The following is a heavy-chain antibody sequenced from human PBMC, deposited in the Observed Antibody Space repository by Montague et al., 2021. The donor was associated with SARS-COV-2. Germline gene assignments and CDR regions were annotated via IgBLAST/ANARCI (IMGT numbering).Heavy chain of an antibody. Sequence: SLRLSCAASGFTFSTSWMHWVRQAPGKGLVWVSLTNPDESTTYYADSVKGRFTISRDNAKNTLYLQMNSLTAEDSAVYYRTRDQGYRACDVWGQGTVVTVSS. D-gene: IGHD2-15*01. V-gene: IGHV3-74*01. CDR1: GFTFSTSW. CDR3: TRDQGYRACDV. J-gene: IGHJ3*01. CDR2: TNPDESTT.